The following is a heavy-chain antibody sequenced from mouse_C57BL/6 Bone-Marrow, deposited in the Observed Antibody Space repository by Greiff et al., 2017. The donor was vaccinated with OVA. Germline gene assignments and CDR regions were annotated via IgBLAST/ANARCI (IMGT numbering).Heavy chain of an antibody. D-gene: IGHD1-1*01. V-gene: IGHV1-74*01. CDR1: GYTFTSYW. CDR2: IHPSDSDT. J-gene: IGHJ2*01. CDR3: AIHYGSSYEYFDY. Sequence: QVQLQQPGAELVKPGASVKVSCKASGYTFTSYWMHWVKQRPGQGLEWIGRIHPSDSDTNYNQQFKGKATLTVDKSSSTAYMQLSSLTSEDSAVYYCAIHYGSSYEYFDYWGQGTTLTVSS.